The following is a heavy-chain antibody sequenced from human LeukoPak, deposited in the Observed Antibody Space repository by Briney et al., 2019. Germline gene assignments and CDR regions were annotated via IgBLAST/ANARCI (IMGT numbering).Heavy chain of an antibody. CDR3: ARVYCSTISCDIFPFDY. CDR2: IYYSGST. J-gene: IGHJ4*02. Sequence: PSETLSLTCTVSGDSISNYYWSWIRQSPGKGLEWIGYIYYSGSTNYNPSLKSRVTISVDTSKNQFSLKLSSVTAADTALYYCARVYCSTISCDIFPFDYWGQGTLVTVSS. V-gene: IGHV4-59*01. CDR1: GDSISNYY. D-gene: IGHD2-2*01.